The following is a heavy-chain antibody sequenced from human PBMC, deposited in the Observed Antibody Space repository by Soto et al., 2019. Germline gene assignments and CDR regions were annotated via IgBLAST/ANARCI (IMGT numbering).Heavy chain of an antibody. CDR2: ISAYNGNT. CDR1: GYTFTSYG. Sequence: GASVKVSCKASGYTFTSYGISWVRQAPRQGLEWMGWISAYNGNTNYAQKLQGRVTMTTDTSTSTAYMELRSLRSDDTAVYYCAREESTYYYDSSGYLFDYWGQGTLVTVSS. CDR3: AREESTYYYDSSGYLFDY. V-gene: IGHV1-18*01. J-gene: IGHJ4*02. D-gene: IGHD3-22*01.